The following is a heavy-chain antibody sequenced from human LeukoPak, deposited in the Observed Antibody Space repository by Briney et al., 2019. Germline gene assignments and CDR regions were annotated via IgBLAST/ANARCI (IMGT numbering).Heavy chain of an antibody. CDR2: INPNSGGT. Sequence: ASVKVSCKASGYTFTGYYMHWVRQAPGQGLEWMGRINPNSGGTNYAQKFQGRVTMTRDTSISTAYMELSRLRSDDTAVYYCARDRYGSGIGWFDHWGQGTLVTVSS. J-gene: IGHJ5*02. D-gene: IGHD3-10*01. V-gene: IGHV1-2*06. CDR3: ARDRYGSGIGWFDH. CDR1: GYTFTGYY.